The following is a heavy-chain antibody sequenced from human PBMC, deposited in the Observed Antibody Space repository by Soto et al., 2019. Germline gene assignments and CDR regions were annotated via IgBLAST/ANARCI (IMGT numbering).Heavy chain of an antibody. Sequence: GGSLRLSCVASGFTFSSYSMNWVRPAPGKGLEWVSSISSSSSYIYYADSVKGRFTISRDNAKNSLYPQMNSLRAEDTAVYYCARVGHCSGGSCYFGAFDIWGQGTMVTVSS. CDR3: ARVGHCSGGSCYFGAFDI. V-gene: IGHV3-21*01. CDR2: ISSSSSYI. CDR1: GFTFSSYS. J-gene: IGHJ3*02. D-gene: IGHD2-15*01.